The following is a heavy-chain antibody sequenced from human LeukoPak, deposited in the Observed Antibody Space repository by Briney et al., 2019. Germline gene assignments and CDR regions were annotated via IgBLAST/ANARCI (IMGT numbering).Heavy chain of an antibody. V-gene: IGHV3-30*04. CDR3: ASRVFHRGDY. D-gene: IGHD2-21*01. Sequence: GRSLRLSCAASGFTFSSYAMHWVRQAPGKGLEWVAVISYDGSNKYYADSVKGRFTISRDNSKNTLYLQMSSLRAEDTAVYYCASRVFHRGDYWGQGTLVTVSS. CDR1: GFTFSSYA. CDR2: ISYDGSNK. J-gene: IGHJ4*02.